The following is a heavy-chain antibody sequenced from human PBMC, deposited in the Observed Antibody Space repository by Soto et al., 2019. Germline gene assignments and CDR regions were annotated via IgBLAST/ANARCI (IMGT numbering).Heavy chain of an antibody. CDR3: ARDLGAGGYCSGGSCYYFDY. J-gene: IGHJ4*02. V-gene: IGHV1-2*04. Sequence: ASVKVSCKASGYTFTGYYMHWVRQAPGQGLEWMGWINPNSGGTNYAQKFQGWVTMTRDTSISTAYMELSRLRSDDTAVYYCARDLGAGGYCSGGSCYYFDYWGQGTLVTVS. CDR2: INPNSGGT. D-gene: IGHD2-15*01. CDR1: GYTFTGYY.